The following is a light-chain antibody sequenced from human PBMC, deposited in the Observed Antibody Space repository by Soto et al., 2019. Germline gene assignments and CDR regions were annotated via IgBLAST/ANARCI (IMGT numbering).Light chain of an antibody. CDR3: QQYYSYSRT. CDR1: QTVSSW. J-gene: IGKJ1*01. Sequence: DIQMTQSPSTLSASVGDRVTITCRASQTVSSWLAWYQQKPGKAPKLLIYDVSSLESGVPSRFSGSGSGTEFTLTISSLQPDDFATYYCQQYYSYSRTVGQGTRVEVK. V-gene: IGKV1-5*01. CDR2: DVS.